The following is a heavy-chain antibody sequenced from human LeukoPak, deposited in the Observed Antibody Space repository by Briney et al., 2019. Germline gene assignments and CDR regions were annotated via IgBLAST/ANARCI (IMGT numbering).Heavy chain of an antibody. CDR2: ISSSSSYI. V-gene: IGHV3-21*01. Sequence: GGSLRLSCAASGFTFSSYSMNWVRQAPGKGLEWVSSISSSSSYIYYVDSVKGRFTISRDNAKNSLYLQMNSLRAEDTAVYYCARIQTKLLWFGELLIGMDVWGQGTTVTVSS. CDR3: ARIQTKLLWFGELLIGMDV. D-gene: IGHD3-10*01. J-gene: IGHJ6*02. CDR1: GFTFSSYS.